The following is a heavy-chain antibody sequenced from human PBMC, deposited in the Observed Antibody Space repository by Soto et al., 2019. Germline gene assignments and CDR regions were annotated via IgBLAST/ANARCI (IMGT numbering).Heavy chain of an antibody. J-gene: IGHJ6*02. CDR3: ARDKDRLQLGGNYYYIMDV. V-gene: IGHV1-69*12. CDR1: RGTFRTNA. Sequence: QVQLVQSGAEVKKPGSSVKISCKASRGTFRTNAFSWVRQAPGQGLEWKGGIIPIFPTPDYAQKFQSRVTITADESTTTTYMELSSLRSEDTAIYYCARDKDRLQLGGNYYYIMDVWGQGTTVTVSS. D-gene: IGHD1-1*01. CDR2: IIPIFPTP.